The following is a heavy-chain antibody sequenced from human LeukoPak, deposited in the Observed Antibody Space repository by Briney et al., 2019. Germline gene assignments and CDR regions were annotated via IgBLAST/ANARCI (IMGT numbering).Heavy chain of an antibody. CDR2: IYYTGST. D-gene: IGHD1-14*01. CDR3: ARDRKYYYHMDV. J-gene: IGHJ6*03. Sequence: GSLRLSCAASGFSVSSNYMSWVRQTPGKGLEWIGYIYYTGSTSYNPSLRSRVTISVDTSKNQFSLNLTSLTAADTAVYYCARDRKYYYHMDVWGKGTTVTVSS. CDR1: GFSVSSNY. V-gene: IGHV4-59*02.